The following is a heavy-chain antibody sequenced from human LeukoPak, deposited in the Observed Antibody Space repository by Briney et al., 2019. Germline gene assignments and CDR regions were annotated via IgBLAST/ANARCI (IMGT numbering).Heavy chain of an antibody. CDR3: ARGPGRVAVPATGSFDM. CDR2: IKHRRSER. V-gene: IGHV3-7*05. J-gene: IGHJ3*02. Sequence: PGVSLRLSCAASGFTFTSYWMSWVRQAPGKGLEWVANIKHRRSERYYVDSAKGRVTISRDDAKNAPYLQLNSLRTEDTAVYYCARGPGRVAVPATGSFDMWGQGTMVTVSS. D-gene: IGHD6-19*01. CDR1: GFTFTSYW.